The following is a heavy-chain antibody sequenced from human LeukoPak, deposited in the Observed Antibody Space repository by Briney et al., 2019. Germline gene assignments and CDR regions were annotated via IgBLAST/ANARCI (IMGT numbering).Heavy chain of an antibody. V-gene: IGHV1-69*05. CDR2: SIPIFWTA. D-gene: IGHD3-3*01. J-gene: IGHJ6*03. CDR1: GGTFSSYA. Sequence: AVKVSCKASGGTFSSYAIIWVRQAPGQGVEWMGRSIPIFWTANYAQKFQGRVTITTDESTSTAYMELSHLRSEDTAVYYCASPGLGYYDFWSGYYDDYYYMDVWGKGTTVTVSS. CDR3: ASPGLGYYDFWSGYYDDYYYMDV.